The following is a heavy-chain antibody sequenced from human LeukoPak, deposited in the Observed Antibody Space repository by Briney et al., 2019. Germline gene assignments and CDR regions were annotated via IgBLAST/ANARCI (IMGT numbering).Heavy chain of an antibody. J-gene: IGHJ4*02. D-gene: IGHD4-23*01. CDR1: GFTLRSSA. Sequence: GGSLRLSCAASGFTLRSSAMSWVRQAPGKGLEWVSAISGDGGTISYAASVRGRFTISRDNAKNTLFLQMSSLRAGDTALYYCAKTDGGNWGQGTLVTVSS. V-gene: IGHV3-23*01. CDR2: ISGDGGTI. CDR3: AKTDGGN.